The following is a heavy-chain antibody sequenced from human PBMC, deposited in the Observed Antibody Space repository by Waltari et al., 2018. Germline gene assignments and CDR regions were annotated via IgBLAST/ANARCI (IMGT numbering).Heavy chain of an antibody. D-gene: IGHD3-3*01. Sequence: EVQLLESGGGLVQPGGSLRLSCPASGFTFNNYAMTWVRQAPGKGLEWVSTVTGSGTIAYYADSVKGRFTISRDNSNNMLYVQMNSLRAEDTAVYYCAAFPSMSGRDYWGQGTLVTVSS. CDR1: GFTFNNYA. CDR2: VTGSGTIA. CDR3: AAFPSMSGRDY. J-gene: IGHJ4*02. V-gene: IGHV3-23*01.